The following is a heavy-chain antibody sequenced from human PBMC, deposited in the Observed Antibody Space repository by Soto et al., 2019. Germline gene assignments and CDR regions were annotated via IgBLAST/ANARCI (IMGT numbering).Heavy chain of an antibody. Sequence: EVQLLESGGGLVQPGGSLRLSCAASRFTFRNYAMNWVRQAPGKGLEWVSVISGTGDSRYYADSVKGRFTISRDNSKNTMYLQMNSLRAEDTGVNYCAKDLGSSSLTYFYGLDVWGQGTTVTVSS. CDR1: RFTFRNYA. CDR3: AKDLGSSSLTYFYGLDV. J-gene: IGHJ6*02. V-gene: IGHV3-23*01. D-gene: IGHD2-2*01. CDR2: ISGTGDSR.